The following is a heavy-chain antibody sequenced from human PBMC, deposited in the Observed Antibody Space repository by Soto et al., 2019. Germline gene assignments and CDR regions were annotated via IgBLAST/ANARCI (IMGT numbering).Heavy chain of an antibody. J-gene: IGHJ4*02. CDR2: ISSSGSTI. CDR1: GFADSDDY. Sequence: GGSVRHSCAAAGFADSDDYVSWIRQAPGKGLEWVSYISSSGSTIYYADSVKGRFTISRDNAKNSLYLQMNSLRAEDTAVYYCARDPTISYCSGGSCYWYYFDYWGQGTLVTVSS. D-gene: IGHD2-15*01. V-gene: IGHV3-11*01. CDR3: ARDPTISYCSGGSCYWYYFDY.